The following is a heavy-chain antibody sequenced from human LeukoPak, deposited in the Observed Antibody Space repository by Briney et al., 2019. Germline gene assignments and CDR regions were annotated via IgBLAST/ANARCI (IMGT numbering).Heavy chain of an antibody. CDR3: ARVCISTSCYKTWFDP. D-gene: IGHD2-2*01. CDR1: GYTFTSYG. J-gene: IGHJ5*02. Sequence: ASVKVSCKASGYTFTSYGISWVRQAPGQGLEWMGWISAYNGNTNYAQKLQGRVTMTTDTSTSTAYMELRSLRSDDTAVYYCARVCISTSCYKTWFDPWGQGTLVTVYS. V-gene: IGHV1-18*01. CDR2: ISAYNGNT.